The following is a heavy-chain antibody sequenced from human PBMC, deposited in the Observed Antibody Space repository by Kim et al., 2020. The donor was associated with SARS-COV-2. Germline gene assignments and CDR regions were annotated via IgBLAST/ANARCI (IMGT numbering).Heavy chain of an antibody. Sequence: PGDADTRYSPSFQGQVSISADKSISTTYLQCSSLKASDTAMYYCARIGDYWGQGTLVTVSS. CDR3: ARIGDY. V-gene: IGHV5-51*01. J-gene: IGHJ4*02. D-gene: IGHD2-15*01. CDR2: PGDADT.